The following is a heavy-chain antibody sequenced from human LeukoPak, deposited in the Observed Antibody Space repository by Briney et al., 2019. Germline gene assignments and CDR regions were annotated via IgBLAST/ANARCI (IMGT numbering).Heavy chain of an antibody. J-gene: IGHJ4*02. CDR3: ARGPYSNYVPFDY. Sequence: ASVKVSCKASGYTFTSYAMHWVRQAPGRRLEWMGWINAGNGNTKYSQKFQGRVTITRDTSASTAYMELSSLRSEDTAVYYCARGPYSNYVPFDYWGQGTLVTVSS. CDR2: INAGNGNT. V-gene: IGHV1-3*01. CDR1: GYTFTSYA. D-gene: IGHD4-11*01.